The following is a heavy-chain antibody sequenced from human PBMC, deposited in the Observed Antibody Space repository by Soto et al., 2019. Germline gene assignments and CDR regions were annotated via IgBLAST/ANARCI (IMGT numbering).Heavy chain of an antibody. CDR2: INPKFGDT. CDR1: GYTFTAYY. D-gene: IGHD3-10*01. J-gene: IGHJ6*02. CDR3: ARNMDYYYGPGSGNGHGF. V-gene: IGHV1-2*02. Sequence: QVQLVQSGAEVKEPGDSVRVSCEASGYTFTAYYIHWVRQAPGQGLEWMGWINPKFGDTTYAQDFQGRVSMTRDMSISTVYMELSSLTSDDTAIYYCARNMDYYYGPGSGNGHGFWGQGTTVTVFS.